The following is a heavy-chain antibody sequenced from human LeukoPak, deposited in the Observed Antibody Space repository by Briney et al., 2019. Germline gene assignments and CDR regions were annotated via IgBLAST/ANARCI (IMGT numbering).Heavy chain of an antibody. CDR2: IFYSVTT. J-gene: IGHJ3*02. D-gene: IGHD1-1*01. Sequence: RPSETLSLACTVSGRSLSSYYRSWLRQPPGKGLEWFGYIFYSVTTNYNPSLKSRVTISVDTSKKQFSLKLSSVTAADTAVYYCARRNYNWNGSSDVFDIWGQGTMVTVSS. CDR1: GRSLSSYY. V-gene: IGHV4-59*01. CDR3: ARRNYNWNGSSDVFDI.